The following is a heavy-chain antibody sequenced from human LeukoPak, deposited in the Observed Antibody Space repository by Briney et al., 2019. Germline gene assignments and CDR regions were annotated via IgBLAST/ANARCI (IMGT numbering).Heavy chain of an antibody. Sequence: ASVKVSCKASGYTFTGYYMHWVRQAPGQGLEWMGWINPNSGGTHYAQKFQGRVTMTSDTSISTAYMELSRLISDDTAVYYCAWQWLDAFDIWGQGTMVTVSS. CDR3: AWQWLDAFDI. V-gene: IGHV1-2*02. CDR2: INPNSGGT. D-gene: IGHD6-19*01. CDR1: GYTFTGYY. J-gene: IGHJ3*02.